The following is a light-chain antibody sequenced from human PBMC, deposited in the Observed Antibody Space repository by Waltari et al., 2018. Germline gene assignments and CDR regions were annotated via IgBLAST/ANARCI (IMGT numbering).Light chain of an antibody. J-gene: IGLJ1*01. CDR2: YDS. Sequence: SYVLTQPPSVSVAPGKTATITCGGNNIGSKNVHWYQQKPGQAPVLVVYYDSDRPSGIPERFSGSNSGNTATLTISRVEAGDEADYYCQVWDSSSDHCFYVFGTGTKVTVL. CDR1: NIGSKN. CDR3: QVWDSSSDHCFYV. V-gene: IGLV3-21*04.